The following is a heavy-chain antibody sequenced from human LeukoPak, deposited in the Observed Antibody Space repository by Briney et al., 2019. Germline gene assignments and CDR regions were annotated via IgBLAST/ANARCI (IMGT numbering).Heavy chain of an antibody. D-gene: IGHD1-26*01. CDR1: GGSISSYS. Sequence: SETLSLTCTVSGGSISSYSWSWIRQPPGKGLEWIGYIYTSGSTNYNPSLKSRVTISVDTSKNQFSLKLSSVTAADTAVYYCARQRGGSLLGLDAFDIWGQGTMVTVSS. J-gene: IGHJ3*02. CDR2: IYTSGST. CDR3: ARQRGGSLLGLDAFDI. V-gene: IGHV4-4*09.